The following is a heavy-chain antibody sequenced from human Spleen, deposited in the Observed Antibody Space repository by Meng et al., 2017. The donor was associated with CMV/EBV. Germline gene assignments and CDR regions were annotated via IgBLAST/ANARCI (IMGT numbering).Heavy chain of an antibody. D-gene: IGHD2-2*01. J-gene: IGHJ4*02. CDR2: VDASSGDT. CDR3: ARDGVCWRYPTCRGFDY. CDR1: TFAACY. V-gene: IGHV1-2*04. Sequence: TFAACYTHWGRQSSGQGLECMGWVDASSGDTQYGQRFQGWVTLPRDTSVTTASTELGMPTSDDTAVYVCARDGVCWRYPTCRGFDYWGQGTLVTVSS.